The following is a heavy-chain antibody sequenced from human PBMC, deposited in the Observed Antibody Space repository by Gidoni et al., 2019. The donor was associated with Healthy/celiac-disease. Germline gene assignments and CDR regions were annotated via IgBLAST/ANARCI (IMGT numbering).Heavy chain of an antibody. V-gene: IGHV4-31*03. Sequence: QVQLQESGQGLVKPSQTLSLTCTVSGGSISSGGYYWSWIRQHPGKGLEWIGYIYYSGSTYYNPSLKSRVTISVDTSKNQFSLKLSSVTAADTAVYYCARGGIKNFDWLFPDYWGQGTLVTVSS. J-gene: IGHJ4*02. CDR2: IYYSGST. D-gene: IGHD3-9*01. CDR1: GGSISSGGYY. CDR3: ARGGIKNFDWLFPDY.